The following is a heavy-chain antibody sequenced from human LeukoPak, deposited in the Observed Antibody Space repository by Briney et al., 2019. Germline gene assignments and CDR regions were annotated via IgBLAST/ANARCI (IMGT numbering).Heavy chain of an antibody. J-gene: IGHJ3*02. CDR1: GYTFINYG. CDR2: ISVYNGNT. Sequence: VASVKVSCKASGYTFINYGISWVRQAPGQGLEWMGWISVYNGNTNYAQKFQGRVTMTTDTSTSTAYMELRSLRSDDTAVYYCARDRRPGIAAAGTGGAFDIWGQGTMVTVSS. V-gene: IGHV1-18*01. CDR3: ARDRRPGIAAAGTGGAFDI. D-gene: IGHD6-13*01.